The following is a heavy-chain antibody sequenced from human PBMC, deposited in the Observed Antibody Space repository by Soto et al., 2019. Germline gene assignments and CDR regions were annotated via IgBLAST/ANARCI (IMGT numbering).Heavy chain of an antibody. Sequence: QVQLVQSGAEVKKPGSSVKVSCKASGGTFSSYAISWVRQAPGQGLEWMGGIIPIFGTANYAQKFQGRVTMTADESTSTADMELSSLRSEDTAVYYCARMLGYCSGGSCSTENWFDPWGQGTLVTVSS. V-gene: IGHV1-69*01. CDR3: ARMLGYCSGGSCSTENWFDP. CDR2: IIPIFGTA. CDR1: GGTFSSYA. D-gene: IGHD2-15*01. J-gene: IGHJ5*02.